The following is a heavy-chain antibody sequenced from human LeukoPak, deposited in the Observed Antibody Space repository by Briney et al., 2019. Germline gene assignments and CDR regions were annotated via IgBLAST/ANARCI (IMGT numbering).Heavy chain of an antibody. CDR1: GFTFSSYS. V-gene: IGHV3-7*01. D-gene: IGHD4-17*01. Sequence: PGGSLSLSCAASGFTFSSYSMNWVRQAPGKGLEWVANINQDGSVKHSVDSVKGRFTISRDNAKNSLFLEMNSLRAEDTAVYFCASGDVFDYWGQGILVTVSS. CDR2: INQDGSVK. J-gene: IGHJ4*02. CDR3: ASGDVFDY.